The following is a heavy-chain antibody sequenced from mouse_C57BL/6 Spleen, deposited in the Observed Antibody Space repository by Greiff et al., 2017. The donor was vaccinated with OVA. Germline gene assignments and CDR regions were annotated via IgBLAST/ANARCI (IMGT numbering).Heavy chain of an antibody. V-gene: IGHV14-4*01. CDR2: IDPENGDT. Sequence: VQLKESGAELVRPGASVKLSCTASGFNIKDDYMHWVKQRPEQGLEWIGWIDPENGDTEYASKFQGKATITADTSSNTAYLQLSSLTSEDTAVYYCTTYGNYEGAMDYWGQGTSVTVSS. CDR3: TTYGNYEGAMDY. J-gene: IGHJ4*01. CDR1: GFNIKDDY. D-gene: IGHD2-10*02.